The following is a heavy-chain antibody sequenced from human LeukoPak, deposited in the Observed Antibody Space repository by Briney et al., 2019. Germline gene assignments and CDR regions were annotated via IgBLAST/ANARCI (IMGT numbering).Heavy chain of an antibody. V-gene: IGHV4-39*07. J-gene: IGHJ4*02. D-gene: IGHD1-26*01. CDR3: ATTTIRLGY. CDR1: SVSISTSNYY. CDR2: IFYSGST. Sequence: PSETLSLTCTVSSVSISTSNYYWGWVRQPPGKALEWIGNIFYSGSTYYSPSLKSRVTISLDTSRNQFSLKLNSVTAADTAVYYCATTTIRLGYWGQGTLVTVSS.